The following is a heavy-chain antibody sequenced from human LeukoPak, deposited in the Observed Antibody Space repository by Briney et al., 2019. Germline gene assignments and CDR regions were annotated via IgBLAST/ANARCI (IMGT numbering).Heavy chain of an antibody. J-gene: IGHJ4*02. CDR1: GGSISSYY. V-gene: IGHV4-59*01. CDR3: ARGGYSYGPNWGSAFVFDY. CDR2: IYYSGST. D-gene: IGHD5-18*01. Sequence: SETLSLTCTVSGGSISSYYWSWIRQPPGKGLEWIGYIYYSGSTNYNPSLKSRVTISVDRSKNQFSLKLSSVTAADTAVYYCARGGYSYGPNWGSAFVFDYWGQGTLVTVSS.